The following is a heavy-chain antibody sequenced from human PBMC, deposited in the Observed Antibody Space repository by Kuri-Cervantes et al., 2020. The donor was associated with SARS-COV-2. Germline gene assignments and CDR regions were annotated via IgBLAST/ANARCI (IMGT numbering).Heavy chain of an antibody. Sequence: ASVKVSCKASGYTFTSYYMHWVRQAPGQGLEWMGIINPSGGSTSYAQKFQGRVTMTRDTSTSTVYMELSSLRSEDTAVYYCARDHSSSRSYNWFDPWGQGTLVTVSS. CDR2: INPSGGST. D-gene: IGHD6-6*01. V-gene: IGHV1-46*01. CDR3: ARDHSSSRSYNWFDP. CDR1: GYTFTSYY. J-gene: IGHJ5*02.